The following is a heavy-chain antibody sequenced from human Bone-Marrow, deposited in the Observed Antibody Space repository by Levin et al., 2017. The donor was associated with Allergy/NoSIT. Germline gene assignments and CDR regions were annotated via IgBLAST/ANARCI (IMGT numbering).Heavy chain of an antibody. CDR3: ARDASGYDSSGPPTY. CDR1: GFTFSSYG. J-gene: IGHJ4*02. V-gene: IGHV3-33*01. D-gene: IGHD3-22*01. CDR2: IWYDGSNK. Sequence: PGGSLRLSCAASGFTFSSYGMHWVRQAPGKGLEWVAVIWYDGSNKYYADSVKGRFTISRDNSKNTLYLQMNSLRAEDTAVYYCARDASGYDSSGPPTYWGQGTLVTVSS.